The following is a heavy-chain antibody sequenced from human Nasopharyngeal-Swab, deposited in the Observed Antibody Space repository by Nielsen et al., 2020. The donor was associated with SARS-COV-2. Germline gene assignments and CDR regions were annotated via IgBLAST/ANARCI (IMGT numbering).Heavy chain of an antibody. J-gene: IGHJ4*02. CDR1: GLAFSQYW. Sequence: GESLKISCVASGLAFSQYWLGWVRKAPGQGPEWVANIEKDGSAQYYLDSVKGRFTISRDNAKNSVSLQMDSLRADDTAVYFCVTKTSGAIKAPAYWGQGTRVTVSS. CDR3: VTKTSGAIKAPAY. V-gene: IGHV3-7*03. D-gene: IGHD2-15*01. CDR2: IEKDGSAQ.